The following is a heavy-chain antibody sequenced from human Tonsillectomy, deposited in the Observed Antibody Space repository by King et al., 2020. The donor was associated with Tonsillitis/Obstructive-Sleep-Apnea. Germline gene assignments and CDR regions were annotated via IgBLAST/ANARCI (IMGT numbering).Heavy chain of an antibody. CDR3: YGVVVVAPR. CDR1: GFTFSGSA. V-gene: IGHV3-73*01. J-gene: IGHJ4*02. CDR2: IRSKANSYAT. D-gene: IGHD2-15*01. Sequence: VQLVESGGGLVQPGGSLKLSCAASGFTFSGSAMHWVRQASGKGLEWVGRIRSKANSYATAYAASVKGRFTISRDDSKNTAYLQMNSLKTEDTAVYYCYGVVVVAPRWGQGTLVTVSS.